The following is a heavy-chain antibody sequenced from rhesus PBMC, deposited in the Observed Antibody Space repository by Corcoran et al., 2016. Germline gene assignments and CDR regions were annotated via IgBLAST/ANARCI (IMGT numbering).Heavy chain of an antibody. J-gene: IGHJ4*01. Sequence: EVQLVESGGGLVQPGGSLRLSYAASGFTFSSYYMSWVRQAPEKGLEWFSYISYTGKTLYYADSVKCRFNDSRYNAKNSLSIQMSSLRAEDTAVYYCSRASIAAAGTFDYWGQGVLVTVSS. V-gene: IGHV3-136*01. CDR1: GFTFSSYY. CDR2: ISYTGKTL. CDR3: SRASIAAAGTFDY. D-gene: IGHD6-31*01.